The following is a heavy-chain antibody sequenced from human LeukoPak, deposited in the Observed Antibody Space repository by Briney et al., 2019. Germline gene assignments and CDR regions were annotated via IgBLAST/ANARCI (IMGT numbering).Heavy chain of an antibody. J-gene: IGHJ4*02. Sequence: PGGSLRLSCAVSGFTFSDYFMSWIRQAPGKGLEGVSYISSSGNTIFYADSVKGRFTISRDNAKNSLYLQMNSLRAEDTAVYFCARDATGWEDTTYFHYWGQGTLVTVSS. CDR2: ISSSGNTI. CDR1: GFTFSDYF. V-gene: IGHV3-11*01. D-gene: IGHD1-1*01. CDR3: ARDATGWEDTTYFHY.